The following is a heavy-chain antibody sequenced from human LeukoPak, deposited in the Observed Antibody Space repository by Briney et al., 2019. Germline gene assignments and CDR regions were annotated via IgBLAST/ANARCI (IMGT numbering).Heavy chain of an antibody. D-gene: IGHD3-22*01. CDR3: ASGYYDSSGYMYYFDY. CDR1: GGPISSSGYY. Sequence: SETLSLTCTVSGGPISSSGYYWGWIRQPPGKGLEWIASIYYSGSTYYNPSLKSRVTISVDTSKNQLSLKLSSLTAADTAVYYCASGYYDSSGYMYYFDYWGQGTLVTVSS. V-gene: IGHV4-39*01. CDR2: IYYSGST. J-gene: IGHJ4*02.